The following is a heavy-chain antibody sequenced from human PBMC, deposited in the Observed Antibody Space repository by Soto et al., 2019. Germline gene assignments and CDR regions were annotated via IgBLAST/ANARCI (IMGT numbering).Heavy chain of an antibody. J-gene: IGHJ5*02. Sequence: LSLTCAVSGYSISSGYYWGWIRQPPGKGLEWIGSIYHSGNTYYNPSLKSRVTISVDTSKNQFSLKLSSVTAADTAVYFCARGGIVLVIDVSHWFDPWGQGTLVTVSS. CDR1: GYSISSGYY. V-gene: IGHV4-38-2*01. CDR3: ARGGIVLVIDVSHWFDP. CDR2: IYHSGNT. D-gene: IGHD2-8*02.